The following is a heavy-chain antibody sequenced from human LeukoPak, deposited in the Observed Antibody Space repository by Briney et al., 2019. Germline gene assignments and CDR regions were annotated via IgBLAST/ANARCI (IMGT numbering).Heavy chain of an antibody. CDR2: SNSDGKIT. J-gene: IGHJ4*02. V-gene: IGHV3-74*01. D-gene: IGHD3-3*01. Sequence: GGSLRLPCAASGFTLGRYWMHWFRQAPGTGLVWVARSNSDGKITDYADSVRGRFTTSRDNTKNTVYLQISSLRAEDTGVYYCARDHHDFWSGYPNYWGQGTLVIVSS. CDR3: ARDHHDFWSGYPNY. CDR1: GFTLGRYW.